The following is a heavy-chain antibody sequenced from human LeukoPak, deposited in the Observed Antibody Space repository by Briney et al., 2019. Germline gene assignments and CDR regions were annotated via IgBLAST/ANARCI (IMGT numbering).Heavy chain of an antibody. J-gene: IGHJ4*02. V-gene: IGHV4-59*11. CDR1: GGSISSHY. CDR3: ARWVEDGYNYFDY. D-gene: IGHD5-24*01. CDR2: IYYSGST. Sequence: LETLSLTCTVSGGSISSHYWSWIRKPPGKGLEWIGYIYYSGSTNYNPSLKSRVTISVDTSKNQFSLKLSSVTAADTAVSYCARWVEDGYNYFDYWGQGTLVTVSS.